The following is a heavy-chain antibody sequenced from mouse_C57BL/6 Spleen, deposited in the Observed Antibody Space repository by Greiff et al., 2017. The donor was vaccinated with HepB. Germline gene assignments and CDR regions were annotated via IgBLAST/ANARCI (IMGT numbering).Heavy chain of an antibody. CDR2: ISSGSSTI. D-gene: IGHD2-1*01. CDR3: ARDLLWYAMDY. Sequence: EVKLLESGGGLVKPGGSLKLSCAASGFTFSDYGMHWVRQAPEKGLEWVAYISSGSSTIYYADTVKGRFTISRDNAKHTLFLQMTSLRSDDTAMYYCARDLLWYAMDYWGQGTSVTVSS. CDR1: GFTFSDYG. J-gene: IGHJ4*01. V-gene: IGHV5-17*01.